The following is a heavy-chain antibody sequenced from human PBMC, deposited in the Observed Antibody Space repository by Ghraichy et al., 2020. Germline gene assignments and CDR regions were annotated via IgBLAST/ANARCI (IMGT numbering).Heavy chain of an antibody. Sequence: GGSLRLSCAVSGFTFTDYWMHWVRQAPGKGLVWVSRIYTDVSTATYADSVKGQFTISRDNAKNTLYLQMNSLRADDTAVYYCASSAVTYYGTALDYWGQGNLVTVSS. D-gene: IGHD4-17*01. CDR1: GFTFTDYW. V-gene: IGHV3-74*01. CDR2: IYTDVSTA. J-gene: IGHJ4*02. CDR3: ASSAVTYYGTALDY.